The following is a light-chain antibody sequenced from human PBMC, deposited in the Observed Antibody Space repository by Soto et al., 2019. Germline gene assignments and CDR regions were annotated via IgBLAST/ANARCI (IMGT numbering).Light chain of an antibody. J-gene: IGKJ1*01. CDR1: QGVSGN. Sequence: EILMTQSPATQSVSPGERVTLSCRASQGVSGNLAWYQKKPGQAPRLIVYDASTRSSGLPARFSGSGSGTEFILTISSLQSEDFAVYYCQQYKNWPLSTFGQGTKVEIK. CDR3: QQYKNWPLST. V-gene: IGKV3-15*01. CDR2: DAS.